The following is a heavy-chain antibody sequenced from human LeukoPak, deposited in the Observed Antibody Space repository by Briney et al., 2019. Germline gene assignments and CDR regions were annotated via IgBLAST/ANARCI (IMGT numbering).Heavy chain of an antibody. Sequence: GGSLRLSCAASGFTFSSYGMHWVRQAPGKGLEWVAVISNDGSNKHYADSVKGRFTISRDNSKNTLYLQMNSLRTEDTAVYCCASNVAAGFWGQGTLVTVSS. V-gene: IGHV3-30*03. J-gene: IGHJ4*02. D-gene: IGHD6-13*01. CDR2: ISNDGSNK. CDR1: GFTFSSYG. CDR3: ASNVAAGF.